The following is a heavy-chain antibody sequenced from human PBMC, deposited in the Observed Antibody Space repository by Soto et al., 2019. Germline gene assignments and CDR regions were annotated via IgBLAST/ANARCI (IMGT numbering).Heavy chain of an antibody. J-gene: IGHJ4*02. Sequence: QVQLVQSGAAMKKPGASVTVSCKSSGYTFTSYDINWVRQAAGQGLEWMGCINPNTGYTDYAQKFQDRVTMTGNTSITTAYMEMSGLRYDDTAVYYCVRGRVMITFGVVFVIECWGQGSPVNVSS. D-gene: IGHD3-16*02. CDR1: GYTFTSYD. CDR2: INPNTGYT. V-gene: IGHV1-8*01. CDR3: VRGRVMITFGVVFVIEC.